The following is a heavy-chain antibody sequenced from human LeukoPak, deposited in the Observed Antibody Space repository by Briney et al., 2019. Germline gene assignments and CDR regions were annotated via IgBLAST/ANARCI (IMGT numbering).Heavy chain of an antibody. J-gene: IGHJ4*02. V-gene: IGHV4-38-2*02. Sequence: SETLSLTCTVSGYSISSGYYWGWIRQPPGKALEWIGYLYYSGDTYYSPSLKSRVTISVDRSKNQFSLELTSVTAADTAVYYCARNSLSAYYIGQLELWGQGSLVTVSS. CDR1: GYSISSGYY. CDR3: ARNSLSAYYIGQLEL. CDR2: LYYSGDT. D-gene: IGHD3-3*01.